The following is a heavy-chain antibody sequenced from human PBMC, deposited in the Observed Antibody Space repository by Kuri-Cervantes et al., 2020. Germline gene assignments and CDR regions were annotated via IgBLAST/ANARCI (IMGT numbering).Heavy chain of an antibody. CDR2: ISSSSSYI. CDR1: GFTFSSYS. CDR3: ARKLTGDSSGYSHFDY. J-gene: IGHJ4*02. D-gene: IGHD3-22*01. Sequence: GESLRLSCAASGFTFSSYSMNWVRQAPGKGLEWVSSISSSSSYIYYADSVKGRFTISRDNAKNSLYLQMNSLRAEDTAVYYCARKLTGDSSGYSHFDYWGQGTLVTVSS. V-gene: IGHV3-21*01.